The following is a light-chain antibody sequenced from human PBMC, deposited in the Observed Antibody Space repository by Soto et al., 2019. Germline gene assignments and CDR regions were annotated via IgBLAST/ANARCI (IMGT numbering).Light chain of an antibody. Sequence: IVLTQSPGTLSLSPGERATISCRASQTFITNHLAWFQQKPGQAPRLLIYDIARRATGIPDRFSGSASGTDFTLTVIRLEPEDFAVYFCQHYGGSPLYTFGQGTKIEIK. CDR3: QHYGGSPLYT. J-gene: IGKJ2*01. CDR2: DIA. CDR1: QTFITNH. V-gene: IGKV3-20*01.